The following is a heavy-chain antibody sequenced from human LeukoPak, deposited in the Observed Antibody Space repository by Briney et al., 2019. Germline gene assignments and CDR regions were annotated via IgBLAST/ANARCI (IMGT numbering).Heavy chain of an antibody. J-gene: IGHJ5*02. CDR1: GFTFSSYA. V-gene: IGHV3-23*01. CDR2: ISGSGGST. D-gene: IGHD2-8*02. CDR3: AKLVGGDKPWFDP. Sequence: GGSLRLSCAATGFTFSSYAMSWVRQAPGKGLEWVSAISGSGGSTYYADSAKGRFTISRDNSKNTLYLQMNSLGAEETAVYYCAKLVGGDKPWFDPWGQGTLVTVSS.